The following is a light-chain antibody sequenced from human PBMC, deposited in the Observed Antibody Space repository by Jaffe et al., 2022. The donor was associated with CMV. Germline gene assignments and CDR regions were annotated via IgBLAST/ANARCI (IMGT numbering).Light chain of an antibody. CDR3: LQHNSHPRT. V-gene: IGKV1-17*01. Sequence: DIQMTQSPSSLSASVGDKVTITCRTSQGIGNNLGWYQQKPGKAPKRLIYDASSLQSGVPSRFSGSGSGTEFTLTISSLQPEDFATYYCLQHNSHPRTFGQGTKVEIK. CDR1: QGIGNN. J-gene: IGKJ1*01. CDR2: DAS.